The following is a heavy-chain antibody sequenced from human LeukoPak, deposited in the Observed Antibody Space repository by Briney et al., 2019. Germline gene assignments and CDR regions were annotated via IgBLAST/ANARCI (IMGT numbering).Heavy chain of an antibody. CDR2: IYSGDDK. D-gene: IGHD4-17*01. CDR1: GFSVTSNY. J-gene: IGHJ4*02. CDR3: ARDQRDYASFDY. V-gene: IGHV3-66*01. Sequence: PGGSLRLSCVASGFSVTSNYMNWVRQAPGTGLEWVSVIYSGDDKYYADSVKGRFTISRDNSKNTLYLQMNSLRAEDTAVYYCARDQRDYASFDYWGQGTLVTVSS.